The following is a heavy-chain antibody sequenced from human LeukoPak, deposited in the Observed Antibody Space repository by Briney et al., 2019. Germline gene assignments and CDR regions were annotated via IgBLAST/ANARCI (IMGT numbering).Heavy chain of an antibody. V-gene: IGHV3-7*01. D-gene: IGHD6-19*01. CDR1: GFTFSSYW. CDR2: IKQDGSEK. J-gene: IGHJ4*02. CDR3: ARIYSSGWYGSYGY. Sequence: PGGSLRLSCAASGFTFSSYWMSWVRQAPGKGLEWVANIKQDGSEKYYVDSVKGRFTISRDNAKNSLYLQMNSLRAKDTAVYYCARIYSSGWYGSYGYWGQGTLVTVSS.